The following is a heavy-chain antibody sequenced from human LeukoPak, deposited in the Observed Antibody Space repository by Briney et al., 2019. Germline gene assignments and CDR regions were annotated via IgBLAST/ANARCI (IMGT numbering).Heavy chain of an antibody. CDR3: ARGVVGAVNWFDP. D-gene: IGHD2-15*01. V-gene: IGHV3-53*01. Sequence: RGSLRLSCAASGFTVSSNYMSWVRQAPGKGLDWVSIIYSGGSAYYADSVKGRFTISTDNSKNTLYLQMNSLRAEDTAVYYCARGVVGAVNWFDPWGQGTLVTVSS. CDR1: GFTVSSNY. J-gene: IGHJ5*02. CDR2: IYSGGSA.